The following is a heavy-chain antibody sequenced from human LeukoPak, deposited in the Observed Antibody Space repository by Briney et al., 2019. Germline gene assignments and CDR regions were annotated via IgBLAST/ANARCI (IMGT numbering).Heavy chain of an antibody. CDR2: IWYDGSNK. J-gene: IGHJ4*02. CDR1: GFTFSSYV. Sequence: GGSLRLSCAASGFTFSSYVMHWVRQAPGKGLEWVAVIWYDGSNKYYADSVKGRFTISRDNSKNTLYLQMNSLRAEDTAVYYCASGRGMTTVTTGFDYWGQGTLVTVSS. V-gene: IGHV3-33*01. CDR3: ASGRGMTTVTTGFDY. D-gene: IGHD4-11*01.